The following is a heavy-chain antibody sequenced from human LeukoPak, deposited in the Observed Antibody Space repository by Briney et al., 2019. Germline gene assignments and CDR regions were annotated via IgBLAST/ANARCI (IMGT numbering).Heavy chain of an antibody. J-gene: IGHJ4*02. D-gene: IGHD1-26*01. CDR2: IWYDGSNK. CDR1: GFTFSSYG. V-gene: IGHV3-33*01. CDR3: VVHSATSCY. Sequence: GGSLRLSCAASGFTFSSYGMHWVRQAPGKGLEWVAVIWYDGSNKYYADSVKGRFTISRDNSKNTLYLQMNSLRAEDTAVYYCVVHSATSCYWGQGTLVTVSS.